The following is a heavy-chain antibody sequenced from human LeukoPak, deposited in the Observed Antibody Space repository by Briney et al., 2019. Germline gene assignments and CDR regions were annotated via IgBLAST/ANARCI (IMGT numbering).Heavy chain of an antibody. V-gene: IGHV3-48*02. Sequence: GGSLRLSCAVPGVSFSSYSMNWVRQAPGKGLEWVSYISGGSTTIHYTDSVKGRFTISRDNINNALYLQMNSLRDEDTAVYYCARERGNYFRYWGQGTLVTVSS. CDR2: ISGGSTTI. CDR1: GVSFSSYS. CDR3: ARERGNYFRY. J-gene: IGHJ4*02.